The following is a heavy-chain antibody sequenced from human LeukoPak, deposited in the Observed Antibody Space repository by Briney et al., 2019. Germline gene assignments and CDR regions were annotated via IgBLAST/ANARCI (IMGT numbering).Heavy chain of an antibody. Sequence: GGSLRLSCAASGFTFSSYSMNWVRQAPGKGLERVSYISSSSSTIYYADSVKGRFTISRDNAKNSLYLQMNSLRAEDTAVYYCARLLDSSGYYARDAFDIWGQGTMVTVSS. CDR1: GFTFSSYS. D-gene: IGHD3-22*01. V-gene: IGHV3-48*01. CDR2: ISSSSSTI. J-gene: IGHJ3*02. CDR3: ARLLDSSGYYARDAFDI.